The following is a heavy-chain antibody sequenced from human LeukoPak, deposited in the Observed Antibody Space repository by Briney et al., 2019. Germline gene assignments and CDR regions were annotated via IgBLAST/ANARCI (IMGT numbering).Heavy chain of an antibody. V-gene: IGHV4-59*08. CDR3: ARHVSGIYGSRGDFDF. D-gene: IGHD3-10*01. J-gene: IGHJ4*02. CDR1: GGSISSYY. CDR2: IFYSGST. Sequence: SETLSLTCTVSGGSISSYYWSWIRQPPGKGLELIGYIFYSGSTNYNPSLKSRVTMSVDTSKNQFSLNLNSVTAADTAVYYCARHVSGIYGSRGDFDFWGPGTLVTVSS.